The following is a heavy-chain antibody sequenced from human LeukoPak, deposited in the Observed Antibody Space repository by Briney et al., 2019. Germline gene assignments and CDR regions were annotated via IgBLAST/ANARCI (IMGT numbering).Heavy chain of an antibody. CDR1: GFTFSDYY. D-gene: IGHD4-17*01. CDR3: TKDPNGDYVGAFDF. J-gene: IGHJ3*01. CDR2: ITGSGAGT. V-gene: IGHV3-23*01. Sequence: GGSLRLSCAASGFTFSDYYMSWIRQAPGKGLEWVSSITGSGAGTSYADSAKGRFTISRDNSKSTLFLQMNSLRAEDTAVYYCTKDPNGDYVGAFDFWGQGTMVTVSS.